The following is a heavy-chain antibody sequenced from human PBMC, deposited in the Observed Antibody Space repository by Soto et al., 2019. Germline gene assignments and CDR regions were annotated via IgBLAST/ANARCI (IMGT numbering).Heavy chain of an antibody. V-gene: IGHV3-48*03. CDR2: ISLSGTTI. J-gene: IGHJ5*02. Sequence: EVHLVESGGGLVQPGGSLRLSCAASGFTFSDYEMNWVRQAPGKGLEWVSYISLSGTTIHYADSVKGRFTISRDNAKNSVYLQMNSLRVEHTAIYYCAREGGFGWFYPWGQGTLVTVSS. D-gene: IGHD3-10*01. CDR1: GFTFSDYE. CDR3: AREGGFGWFYP.